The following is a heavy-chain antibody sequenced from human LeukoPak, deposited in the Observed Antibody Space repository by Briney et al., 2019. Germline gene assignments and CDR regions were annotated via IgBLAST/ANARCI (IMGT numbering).Heavy chain of an antibody. CDR1: GFLFNSYE. D-gene: IGHD5-24*01. J-gene: IGHJ4*02. CDR3: ARSLGPTKPFDF. Sequence: GGSLRLSCVASGFLFNSYEMSWVRQAPGKGLEWLSYITGRGDTIYYADSVRGRFTISRDNAKLSLFLQMNTLRTEDTALYYCARSLGPTKPFDFWGKGTPVTVSS. V-gene: IGHV3-48*03. CDR2: ITGRGDTI.